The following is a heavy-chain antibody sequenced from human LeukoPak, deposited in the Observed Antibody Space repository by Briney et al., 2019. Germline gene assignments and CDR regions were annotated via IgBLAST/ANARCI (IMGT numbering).Heavy chain of an antibody. CDR1: GYTFTSYD. D-gene: IGHD1-26*01. Sequence: ASVKVSCKASGYTFTSYDINWVRQATGQGLEWMGWMNPNSGNTGYAQKFQGRVTITADESTSTAYMELSSLRSEDTAVYYCARDSGSYGAAFDIWGQGTMVTVSS. CDR2: MNPNSGNT. J-gene: IGHJ3*02. CDR3: ARDSGSYGAAFDI. V-gene: IGHV1-8*03.